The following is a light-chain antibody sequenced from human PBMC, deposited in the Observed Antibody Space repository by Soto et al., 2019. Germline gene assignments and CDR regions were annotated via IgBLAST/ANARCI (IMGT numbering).Light chain of an antibody. CDR1: QSIGRW. V-gene: IGKV1-5*01. J-gene: IGKJ1*01. Sequence: DIQMTQSPSTLSASVGDRVTITCRASQSIGRWLAWYQQKPGKAPKVLIYDASTLKSGVPSRFSGSGSGTDFTLTISSLQPDDFAIYYCQQCNSYWTFGQGTKVDIK. CDR3: QQCNSYWT. CDR2: DAS.